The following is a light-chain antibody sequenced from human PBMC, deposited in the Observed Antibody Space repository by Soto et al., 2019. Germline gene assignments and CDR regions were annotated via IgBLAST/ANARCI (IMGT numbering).Light chain of an antibody. CDR2: DVS. CDR3: SSYTSSSSSYV. J-gene: IGLJ1*01. CDR1: SSDVGGYNY. Sequence: ALTQPASVSGSPGQSITISCTGTSSDVGGYNYVSWYQQHPGKAPKLMIYDVSNRPSGVSNRFSGSKSGNTASLTISGLQAEDEADYYCSSYTSSSSSYVFGTGTQLTVL. V-gene: IGLV2-14*01.